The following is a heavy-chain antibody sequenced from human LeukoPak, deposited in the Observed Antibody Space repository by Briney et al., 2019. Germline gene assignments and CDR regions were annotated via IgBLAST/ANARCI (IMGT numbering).Heavy chain of an antibody. CDR1: VYSFTNYW. J-gene: IGHJ4*02. Sequence: GESLKISCKGSVYSFTNYWIGWVRQMPGKGLEWMGLIYADDSTTRYRPSFQGQVTISADTSIGTAYLQWNSLQASDSATYYCVCTMGSTTPFDYWGQGTLVTVSS. CDR3: VCTMGSTTPFDY. CDR2: IYADDSTT. V-gene: IGHV5-51*01. D-gene: IGHD1-1*01.